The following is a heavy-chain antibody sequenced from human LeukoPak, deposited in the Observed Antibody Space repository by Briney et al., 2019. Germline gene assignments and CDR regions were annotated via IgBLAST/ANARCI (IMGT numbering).Heavy chain of an antibody. D-gene: IGHD1-26*01. Sequence: SETLSLTCTVSGASISGHYWSWIRRPPGKGLEWIGYMYNSGTTNYNPSLKSRVTISVDTSKNQFSLKLSSVTAADTAVYYCARLYGGNFDYWGQGTLVTVSS. CDR1: GASISGHY. CDR3: ARLYGGNFDY. V-gene: IGHV4-59*08. CDR2: MYNSGTT. J-gene: IGHJ4*02.